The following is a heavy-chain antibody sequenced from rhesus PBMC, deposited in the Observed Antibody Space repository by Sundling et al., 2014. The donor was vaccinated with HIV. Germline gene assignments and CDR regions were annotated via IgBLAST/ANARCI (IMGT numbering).Heavy chain of an antibody. CDR3: AILTIGGGGDY. D-gene: IGHD3-16*01. Sequence: EVQLVQSGAEVKKPGASVKISCKASGYTFTDYYLHWVRQAPGKGLEWMGHVDSEDGEADYAQKFQDRVTITADTSTDTAYMELSSLRSEDTAVYYCAILTIGGGGDYWGQGVLVTVSS. J-gene: IGHJ4*01. CDR1: GYTFTDYY. CDR2: VDSEDGEA. V-gene: IGHV1-111*02.